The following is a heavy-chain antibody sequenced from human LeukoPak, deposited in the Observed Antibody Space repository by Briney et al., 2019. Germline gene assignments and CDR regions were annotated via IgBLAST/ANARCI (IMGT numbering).Heavy chain of an antibody. D-gene: IGHD6-19*01. CDR1: GYTFTGYY. J-gene: IGHJ4*02. Sequence: GASVKVSCKASGYTFTGYYIHWVRQAPGQGLEWMGWVNPNSNGTNYAQKFQGRVTMTRDTSISTAYMELSRLRSDDTAIYYCAREGHLRRGPKGGWSGFGYWGQGTLVTVSS. CDR2: VNPNSNGT. V-gene: IGHV1-2*02. CDR3: AREGHLRRGPKGGWSGFGY.